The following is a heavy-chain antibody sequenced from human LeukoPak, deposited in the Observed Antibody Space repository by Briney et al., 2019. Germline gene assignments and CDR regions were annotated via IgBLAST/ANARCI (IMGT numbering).Heavy chain of an antibody. CDR3: ARAPVTTFFDY. D-gene: IGHD4-17*01. V-gene: IGHV4-39*07. CDR2: IYYSGST. J-gene: IGHJ4*02. CDR1: GGSISSRSYY. Sequence: SDALSLTCTVSGGSISSRSYYWRWIRQPPGKELAWIGSIYYSGSTYYNPSLKSRVTISVDTSKNQFSLKLSSVTAADTAVYYCARAPVTTFFDYWGQGTLVTVSS.